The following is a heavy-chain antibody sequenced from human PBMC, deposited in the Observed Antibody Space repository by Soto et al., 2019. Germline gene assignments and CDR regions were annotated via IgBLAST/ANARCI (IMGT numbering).Heavy chain of an antibody. CDR2: ISYDGSNK. V-gene: IGHV3-30-3*01. CDR1: GFTFSSYA. Sequence: QVQLVESGGGVVQPGRSLRLSCAASGFTFSSYAMHWVRQAPGKGLEWVAVISYDGSNKYYADSVKGRFTISRDNSKNTLYLQMNSLRAADTAVYYCAREVVVVAATGPFDYWGQGTLVTVSS. D-gene: IGHD2-15*01. J-gene: IGHJ4*02. CDR3: AREVVVVAATGPFDY.